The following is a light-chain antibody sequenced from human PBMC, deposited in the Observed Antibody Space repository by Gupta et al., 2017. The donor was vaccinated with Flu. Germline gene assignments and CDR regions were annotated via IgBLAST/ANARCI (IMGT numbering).Light chain of an antibody. CDR1: QSISNY. CDR3: QQRSNWPSGT. CDR2: DAS. J-gene: IGKJ2*01. Sequence: EIVLTQSPPTLSLSPGERATLLCSASQSISNYLAWYQQKPGQAPRLLIYDASNRATGIPPRFSGSGSWTDFTLTISSLVPDDFAVYYCQQRSNWPSGTFGQGTKVEIK. V-gene: IGKV3-11*01.